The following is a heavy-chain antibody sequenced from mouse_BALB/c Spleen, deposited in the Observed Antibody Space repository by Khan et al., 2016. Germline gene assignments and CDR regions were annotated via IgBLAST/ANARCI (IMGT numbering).Heavy chain of an antibody. CDR2: INPHNDGI. D-gene: IGHD2-14*01. J-gene: IGHJ4*01. CDR1: GYPFTNYI. V-gene: IGHV1S136*01. Sequence: VQLKQSGPELVKPGASVKMSCKTSGYPFTNYILHWVKQKPGQGLEWIGYINPHNDGIKYNEKFKGKATLTSDKSSSTAYMDLSSLTSEDSAVYYCARDYRYDWDVMDYWGQGTSVTVSS. CDR3: ARDYRYDWDVMDY.